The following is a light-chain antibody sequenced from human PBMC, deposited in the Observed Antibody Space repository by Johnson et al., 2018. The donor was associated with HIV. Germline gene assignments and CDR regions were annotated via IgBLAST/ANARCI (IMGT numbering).Light chain of an antibody. Sequence: QLVLTQPPSVSAAPGQKVTISCSGSSSNIGSNYVSWYQQLPGRAPKLLIYDNNKRPSGIPDRFSGSKSGTSATLGITGLQTGDEADYYCGTWDGSLSGYVFGTGTKVTVL. CDR1: SSNIGSNY. CDR3: GTWDGSLSGYV. CDR2: DNN. J-gene: IGLJ1*01. V-gene: IGLV1-51*01.